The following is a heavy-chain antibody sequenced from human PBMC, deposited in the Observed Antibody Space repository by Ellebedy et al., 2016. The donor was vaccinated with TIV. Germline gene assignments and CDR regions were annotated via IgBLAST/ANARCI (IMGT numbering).Heavy chain of an antibody. CDR1: GFTFSSYA. J-gene: IGHJ4*02. CDR3: ARGVATSSRYWRN. Sequence: GESLKISCAASGFTFSSYAMSWVRQAPGKGLEWVANINQEGSDKSYVDSVKGRFTIFRDNAKSSLYLQMNSLRAEDTAVYYCARGVATSSRYWRNWGQGALVTVSS. D-gene: IGHD5-12*01. CDR2: INQEGSDK. V-gene: IGHV3-7*01.